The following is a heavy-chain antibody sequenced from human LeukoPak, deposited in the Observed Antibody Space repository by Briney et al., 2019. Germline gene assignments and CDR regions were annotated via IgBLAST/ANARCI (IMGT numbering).Heavy chain of an antibody. CDR1: GYTFTSYG. V-gene: IGHV1-18*01. D-gene: IGHD3-22*01. CDR3: ARDHGGYDSSGYYSRYFQH. CDR2: ISAYNGNT. J-gene: IGHJ1*01. Sequence: ASVKVSCKASGYTFTSYGISWVRQAPGQGLEWIGWISAYNGNTNYAQKLQGRVTMTTDTSTSTAYMELRSLRSDDTAVYYCARDHGGYDSSGYYSRYFQHWGQGTLVTVSS.